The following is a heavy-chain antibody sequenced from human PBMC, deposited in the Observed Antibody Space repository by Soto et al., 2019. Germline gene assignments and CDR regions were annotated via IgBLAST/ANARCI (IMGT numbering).Heavy chain of an antibody. D-gene: IGHD2-2*01. CDR3: ARVLVPSARTVFSVY. J-gene: IGHJ4*02. CDR1: GFTFSSYA. V-gene: IGHV3-30-3*01. CDR2: ISYDGSNK. Sequence: QVQLVESGGGVVQPGRSLRLSCAASGFTFSSYAMHWVRQAPGKGLEWVAVISYDGSNKYYADSVKGRFTISRDNSNNTLYLKMNSLRAEDTAVCYCARVLVPSARTVFSVYGGQGTMVAFSS.